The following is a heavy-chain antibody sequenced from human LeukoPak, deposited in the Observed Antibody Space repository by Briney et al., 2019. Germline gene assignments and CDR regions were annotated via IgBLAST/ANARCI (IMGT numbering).Heavy chain of an antibody. V-gene: IGHV3-23*01. J-gene: IGHJ4*02. CDR3: AKGRYSSSWLTMYYFDY. Sequence: GGSLRLSCATSGFTFSNYAMSWVRQAPGKGLEWVSIISDSAVGTYYTDSVKGRFTISRDNSKNTLYLQMNSLRAEDTAIYYCAKGRYSSSWLTMYYFDYWGQGTLVTVSS. D-gene: IGHD6-13*01. CDR2: ISDSAVGT. CDR1: GFTFSNYA.